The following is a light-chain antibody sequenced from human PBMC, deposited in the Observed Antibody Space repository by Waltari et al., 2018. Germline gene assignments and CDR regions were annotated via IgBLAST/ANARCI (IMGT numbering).Light chain of an antibody. CDR1: QSLLHSNGYNY. J-gene: IGKJ1*01. Sequence: DIVMTRSPLSLPVTPGEPASISCSSSQSLLHSNGYNYLDWYLQKPGQSPQLLIYLGSNRASGVPDRFSGSGSGTDFTLKISRVEAEDVGVYYCMQALQTPWTFGQGTKVEIK. CDR3: MQALQTPWT. V-gene: IGKV2-28*01. CDR2: LGS.